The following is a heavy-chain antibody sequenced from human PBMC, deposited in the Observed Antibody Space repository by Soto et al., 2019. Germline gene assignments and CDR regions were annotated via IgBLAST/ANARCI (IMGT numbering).Heavy chain of an antibody. Sequence: LXLSCAASGFTFSRYAMSWFLQAPVKGLEWVSAISGSGGSTYYADSVKGRFTISRDNSKNTLFLQMNSLRAEDSAVYYCVRVYETAGITRAFDYWGQGTLVTVSS. CDR3: VRVYETAGITRAFDY. CDR1: GFTFSRYA. CDR2: ISGSGGST. V-gene: IGHV3-23*01. J-gene: IGHJ4*02. D-gene: IGHD6-19*01.